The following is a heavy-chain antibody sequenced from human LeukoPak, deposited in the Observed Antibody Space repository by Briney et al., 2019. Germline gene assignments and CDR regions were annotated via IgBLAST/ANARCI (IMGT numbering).Heavy chain of an antibody. V-gene: IGHV3-53*01. Sequence: GGSLRLSCTVSGFTVSSNSMSWVRQAPGKGLEWVSFIYSGGSTHNSDSVKGRFTISRDNSKNTLYLQMNSLRAEGTAVYYCARRAGDYSHPYDYWGQGTLVTVSS. CDR3: ARRAGDYSHPYDY. CDR1: GFTVSSNS. D-gene: IGHD3-22*01. CDR2: IYSGGST. J-gene: IGHJ4*02.